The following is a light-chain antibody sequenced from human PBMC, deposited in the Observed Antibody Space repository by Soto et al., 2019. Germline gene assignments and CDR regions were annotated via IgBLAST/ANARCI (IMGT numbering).Light chain of an antibody. CDR1: QGISNY. CDR3: EKYSRALVT. CDR2: AAS. J-gene: IGKJ4*01. V-gene: IGKV1-27*01. Sequence: DIQMTQSPSSLSASVGDRVTITCRASQGISNYLAWYQQKPGKVPKLLIYAASTLQSAVPSRFTGRGSGTDFTLTTSSLQPEDVATYYCEKYSRALVTFGGGTKVEIK.